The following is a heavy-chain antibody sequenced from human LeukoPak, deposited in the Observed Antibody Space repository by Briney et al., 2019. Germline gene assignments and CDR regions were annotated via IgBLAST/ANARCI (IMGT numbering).Heavy chain of an antibody. CDR2: IYGSVNT. CDR1: GGSISSYY. J-gene: IGHJ4*01. CDR3: ARVPARRVVTTPTYFDY. D-gene: IGHD2-21*02. V-gene: IGHV4-4*07. Sequence: SETLSLTCTVSGGSISSYYLSWIRQPAGKGLEWIGRIYGSVNTYNPSLKSRITLSLDTSKNQISLKMTSVTAADTALYYCARVPARRVVTTPTYFDYWGQGTLVTVSS.